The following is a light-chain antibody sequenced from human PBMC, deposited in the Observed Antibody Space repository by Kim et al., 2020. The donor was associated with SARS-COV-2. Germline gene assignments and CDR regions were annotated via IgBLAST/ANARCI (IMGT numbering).Light chain of an antibody. CDR1: SSNIGSNT. CDR2: SNN. CDR3: AAWDDSLNGYV. Sequence: QSVLTQPPSASGTPGQRVTISCSESSSNIGSNTVNWYQQLPGTAPKLLIYSNNQRPSGVPDRSSGSKSGTSASLAISGLQSEDEADYYCAAWDDSLNGYVFGTGTKVTVL. J-gene: IGLJ1*01. V-gene: IGLV1-44*01.